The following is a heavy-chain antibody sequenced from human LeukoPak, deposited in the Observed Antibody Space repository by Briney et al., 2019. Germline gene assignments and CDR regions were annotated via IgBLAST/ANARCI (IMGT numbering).Heavy chain of an antibody. Sequence: QSGGSLRLSCTASEFTFSSYEMNWVPQAPGKGLEWVSYISGGGDTTLYADSVKGGFTTSRDNAKNSLYLQLTSLRAEDTAVYYCARVGRIQYFDCWGQGTLVTVSS. D-gene: IGHD5-18*01. CDR3: ARVGRIQYFDC. CDR2: ISGGGDTT. V-gene: IGHV3-48*03. CDR1: EFTFSSYE. J-gene: IGHJ4*02.